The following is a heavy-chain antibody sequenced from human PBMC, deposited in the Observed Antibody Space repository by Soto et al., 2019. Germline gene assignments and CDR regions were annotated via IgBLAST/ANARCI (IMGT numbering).Heavy chain of an antibody. D-gene: IGHD1-26*01. CDR3: ARGGGSYPPTPFDY. Sequence: SVKVSCKASGGTFSSYAISWVRQAPGQGLEWMGGIIPIFGTANYAQKFQGRVTITADESTSTAYMELSSLRSEDTAVYYCARGGGSYPPTPFDYWGQGTLVTVSS. CDR1: GGTFSSYA. V-gene: IGHV1-69*13. J-gene: IGHJ4*02. CDR2: IIPIFGTA.